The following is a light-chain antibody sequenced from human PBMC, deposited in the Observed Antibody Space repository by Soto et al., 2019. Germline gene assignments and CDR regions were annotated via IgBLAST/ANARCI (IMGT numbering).Light chain of an antibody. CDR1: QSVSRSY. Sequence: EIVLTQSPATLSLSPGDRATLSCRASQSVSRSYLGWYQQKPGQAPRLLIYGASSRATGIPDRFSGSGSGTDFTLTISRLEPEDFAVYYCQQYGSSPRTFGQGTKVDIK. CDR3: QQYGSSPRT. J-gene: IGKJ1*01. CDR2: GAS. V-gene: IGKV3-20*01.